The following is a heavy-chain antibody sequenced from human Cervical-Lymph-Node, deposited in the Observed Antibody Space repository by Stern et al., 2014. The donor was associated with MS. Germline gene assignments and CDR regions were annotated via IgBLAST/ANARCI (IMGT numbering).Heavy chain of an antibody. CDR2: ISSGSRYT. Sequence: QVQLVQSGGGLVKPGGSLRLSCVASGLTFSDYYMTWIRQAPGKGLEWLSYISSGSRYTNYADSVKGRFTISRDNAKNSLYLQMNSLRADDTAVYYCASHHYYDSSAGLDYWGQGTLVTVSS. D-gene: IGHD3-22*01. J-gene: IGHJ4*02. CDR3: ASHHYYDSSAGLDY. V-gene: IGHV3-11*06. CDR1: GLTFSDYY.